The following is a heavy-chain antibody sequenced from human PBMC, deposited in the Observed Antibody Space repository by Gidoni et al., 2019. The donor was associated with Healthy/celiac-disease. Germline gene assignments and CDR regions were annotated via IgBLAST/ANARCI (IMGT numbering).Heavy chain of an antibody. CDR3: AKQRAWNSPQYYFDY. CDR1: GFTFSSYA. CDR2: IGGSGGST. J-gene: IGHJ4*02. D-gene: IGHD1-7*01. V-gene: IGHV3-23*01. Sequence: EVQLLESGGGLVQPGGALRLSCAASGFTFSSYAMSWVRQAPGKGLEWVSAIGGSGGSTYYADSVKCRFTISRDNSKNTLYLQMNSLRAEDTAVYYCAKQRAWNSPQYYFDYWGQGTLVTVSS.